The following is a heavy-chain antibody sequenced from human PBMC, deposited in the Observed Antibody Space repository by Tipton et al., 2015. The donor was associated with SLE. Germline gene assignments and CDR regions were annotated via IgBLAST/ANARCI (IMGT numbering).Heavy chain of an antibody. V-gene: IGHV4-39*07. Sequence: TLSLTCTVSGGSISSSSYYWGWIRQPPGKGLEWIGSIYYSGSTYYNPSLKSRVTISVDTSKNQFSLKLSSVTAADTAVYYCARVYPNYGDYEYFQHWGQGTLVTVSS. CDR2: IYYSGST. J-gene: IGHJ1*01. CDR1: GGSISSSSYY. D-gene: IGHD4-17*01. CDR3: ARVYPNYGDYEYFQH.